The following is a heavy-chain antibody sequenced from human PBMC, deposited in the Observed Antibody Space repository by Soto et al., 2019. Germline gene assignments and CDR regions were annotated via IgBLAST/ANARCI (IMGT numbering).Heavy chain of an antibody. V-gene: IGHV3-7*01. Sequence: GGSLRLSCAASGFTFSTYWMNWVRQAPGKGLEWVANIKQDGSEKYYVDSVKGRFAISRDNAKGSLFLQMNNLRAEDTAVYYCVRDWSTFWGMDVWGQGTTVTVSS. CDR3: VRDWSTFWGMDV. CDR1: GFTFSTYW. J-gene: IGHJ6*02. CDR2: IKQDGSEK.